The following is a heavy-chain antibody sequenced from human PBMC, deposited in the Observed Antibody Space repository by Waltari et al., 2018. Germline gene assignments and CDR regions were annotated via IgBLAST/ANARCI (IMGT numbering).Heavy chain of an antibody. V-gene: IGHV3-53*01. CDR3: VGHRFGSGSYFDY. D-gene: IGHD3-10*01. J-gene: IGHJ4*02. CDR2: IYSGGSS. Sequence: EVQVVESGGGLIQPGGSLRLSWAVSGFIVSSDYMSWVRQAPGKGLEWVSVIYSGGSSYYVDSVKGRFTIYRDNSKNTIYLEMNSLRGEDTAVYFCVGHRFGSGSYFDYWGQGTPVTVSS. CDR1: GFIVSSDY.